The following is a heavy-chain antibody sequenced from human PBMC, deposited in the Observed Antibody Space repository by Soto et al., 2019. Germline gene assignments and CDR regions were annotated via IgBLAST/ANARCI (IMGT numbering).Heavy chain of an antibody. CDR3: ARVNVVVPAAIRYYYYGMDV. D-gene: IGHD2-2*02. J-gene: IGHJ6*02. CDR2: IIPIFGTA. CDR1: GGTFSSYA. V-gene: IGHV1-69*06. Sequence: PVKVSCKASGGTFSSYAISWVRQAHGQGLEWMGGIIPIFGTANYAQKFQGRVTITADKSTSTAYMELSSLRSEDTAVYYCARVNVVVPAAIRYYYYGMDVWGQGTTVTVSS.